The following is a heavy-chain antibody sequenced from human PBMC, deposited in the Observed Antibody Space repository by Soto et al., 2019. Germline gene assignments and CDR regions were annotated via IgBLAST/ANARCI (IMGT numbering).Heavy chain of an antibody. CDR3: GGGLVVLAGAMLY. CDR2: IYHSGKT. J-gene: IGHJ4*02. D-gene: IGHD2-2*01. Sequence: PSETLSLTCAVSGGSISSSNWWGWVRQPPGKGLEWIGEIYHSGKTNYNPSLKSRVIISVDKSKNQFSLKLSSVTAADTAVYYCGGGLVVLAGAMLYWGQGTVVTVSS. V-gene: IGHV4-4*02. CDR1: GGSISSSNW.